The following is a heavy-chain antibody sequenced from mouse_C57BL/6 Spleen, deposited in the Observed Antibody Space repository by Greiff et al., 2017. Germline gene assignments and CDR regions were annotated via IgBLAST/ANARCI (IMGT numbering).Heavy chain of an antibody. V-gene: IGHV1-7*01. J-gene: IGHJ1*03. CDR1: GYTFTSYC. Sequence: QVQLQQSGAELAKPGASVKLSCKASGYTFTSYCMHWVKQRPGQGLEWIGYINPSSGYTKYNQKFQDKATLTADNSSSTAYMQLSSLTYEDSAVYYGARSTTLVAQRYFDVWGTGTTVTVSS. CDR2: INPSSGYT. D-gene: IGHD1-1*01. CDR3: ARSTTLVAQRYFDV.